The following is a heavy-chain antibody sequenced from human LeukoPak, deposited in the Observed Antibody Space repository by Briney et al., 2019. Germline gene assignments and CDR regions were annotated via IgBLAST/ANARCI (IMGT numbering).Heavy chain of an antibody. CDR1: GFTFSRYW. V-gene: IGHV3-7*01. CDR3: ARDAMRGGDYDY. J-gene: IGHJ4*02. D-gene: IGHD3-16*01. CDR2: IKGDGSEE. Sequence: GGSLRLSCAASGFTFSRYWMSWVRQAPGKGLEWVANIKGDGSEEHYVGSVRGRFTISTDNAKNSLSLQMKSLRAGNTSVYYCARDAMRGGDYDYWGQGTLVTVSS.